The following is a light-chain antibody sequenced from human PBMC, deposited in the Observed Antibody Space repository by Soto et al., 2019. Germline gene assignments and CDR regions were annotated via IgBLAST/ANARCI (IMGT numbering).Light chain of an antibody. CDR3: CSYAGSDTGA. CDR1: RSDVGNYNL. Sequence: QSVLTQPASVSGSPGQSITISCTGTRSDVGNYNLVSWYQQHPGKAPKLMIYEVNKRPSGVSNRFSGSKSRNTASLTISGLQTEDEADYYCCSYAGSDTGAFGGGTKLTVL. V-gene: IGLV2-23*02. J-gene: IGLJ3*02. CDR2: EVN.